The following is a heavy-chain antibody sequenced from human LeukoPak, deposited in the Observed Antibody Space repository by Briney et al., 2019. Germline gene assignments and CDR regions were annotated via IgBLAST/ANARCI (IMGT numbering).Heavy chain of an antibody. D-gene: IGHD3-10*01. CDR2: ISGSGGST. J-gene: IGHJ4*02. Sequence: PGGSLRLSCAASGFTFSSYAMSWVRQAPGKGLEWVSAISGSGGSTYYADSVKGRFTISRDNSKNTLYLQMNSLRAEDTAVYYCGHWSGSYYNNPLFDYWGQGTLVTVSS. V-gene: IGHV3-23*01. CDR1: GFTFSSYA. CDR3: GHWSGSYYNNPLFDY.